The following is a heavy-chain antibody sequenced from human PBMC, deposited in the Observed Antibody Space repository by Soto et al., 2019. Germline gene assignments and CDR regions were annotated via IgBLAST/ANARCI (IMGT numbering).Heavy chain of an antibody. Sequence: PWGSLRLSFKVSGFTLRTSAMNWVRQAPGKGLEWVSYINIDGEVRHYADSVKGRFTVSRDNAKNLVYLKMNNVVADDTAVYFCTMGDVFDXWGQGATVTVSX. J-gene: IGHJ6*01. V-gene: IGHV3-48*01. D-gene: IGHD1-26*01. CDR3: TMGDVFDX. CDR2: INIDGEVR. CDR1: GFTLRTSA.